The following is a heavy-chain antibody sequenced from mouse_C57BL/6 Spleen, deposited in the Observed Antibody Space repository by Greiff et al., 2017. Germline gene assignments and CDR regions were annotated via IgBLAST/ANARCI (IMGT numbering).Heavy chain of an antibody. J-gene: IGHJ4*01. CDR1: GYAFSSYW. D-gene: IGHD2-5*01. V-gene: IGHV1-80*01. CDR3: ARQAYYSNSYAMDY. Sequence: QVQLQQSGAELVKPGASVKISCKASGYAFSSYWMNWVKQRPGKGLEWIGQIYPGDGDTNYNGKFKGKATLTADKSSSTAYMQLSSLTSEDSAVYFCARQAYYSNSYAMDYWGQGTSVTVAS. CDR2: IYPGDGDT.